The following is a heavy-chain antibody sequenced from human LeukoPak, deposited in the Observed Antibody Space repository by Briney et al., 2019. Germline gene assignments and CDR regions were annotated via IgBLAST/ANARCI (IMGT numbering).Heavy chain of an antibody. J-gene: IGHJ4*02. CDR3: ARDVAFDY. CDR2: INHSGST. V-gene: IGHV4-34*01. CDR1: GGSFSGYY. Sequence: SDTLSLICAVYGGSFSGYYRSWISQPPGKGLEWIGEINHSGSTNYNPDLKSRVTISVDTSKNQFSQKLSSVTAADTAVYYCARDVAFDYWGQGTLVTVSS. D-gene: IGHD5-12*01.